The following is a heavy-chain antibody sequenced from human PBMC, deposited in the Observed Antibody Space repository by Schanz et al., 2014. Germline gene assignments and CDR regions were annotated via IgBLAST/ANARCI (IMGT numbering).Heavy chain of an antibody. CDR3: ARPIYDLWSGSFDY. D-gene: IGHD3-3*01. CDR1: GFTFSSYL. V-gene: IGHV3-23*04. Sequence: EVQLVESGGGLVQPGGSLTLSCAASGFTFSSYLMSWVRQAPGKGLEWVSGIGGSGGSTDYADSVKGRFTISRDNSKNTLYLQMNSLRAEDTAVYYCARPIYDLWSGSFDYWGQGTLVTVSS. CDR2: IGGSGGST. J-gene: IGHJ4*02.